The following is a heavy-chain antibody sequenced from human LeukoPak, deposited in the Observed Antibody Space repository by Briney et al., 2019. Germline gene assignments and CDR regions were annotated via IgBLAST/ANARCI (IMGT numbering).Heavy chain of an antibody. CDR1: GFTFSTYW. V-gene: IGHV3-74*01. CDR2: INTDASST. D-gene: IGHD3-3*01. CDR3: ARDRGTYGVLNY. J-gene: IGHJ4*02. Sequence: PGGSLRLSCVASGFTFSTYWMYWVRQAPGKGLVRVSRINTDASSTTYADSVKGRFTISRDNAKNTLYLQMNGLRAEDTAVYYCARDRGTYGVLNYWGQGTLVSVSS.